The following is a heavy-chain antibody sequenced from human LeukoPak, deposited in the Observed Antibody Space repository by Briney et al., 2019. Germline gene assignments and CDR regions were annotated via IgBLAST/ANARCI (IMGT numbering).Heavy chain of an antibody. CDR2: ISDGGRA. J-gene: IGHJ4*02. V-gene: IGHV3-23*01. Sequence: GGSLRLSCAAAGFTFSNFAMSWVRQAPGKGLEWLSSISDGGRAFYADSVKGRFTISRDNSKNTLYLQMNSLRAEDTAVYYCAKEYFRGRYLLASDYWGQGTLVTVSS. D-gene: IGHD2-15*01. CDR3: AKEYFRGRYLLASDY. CDR1: GFTFSNFA.